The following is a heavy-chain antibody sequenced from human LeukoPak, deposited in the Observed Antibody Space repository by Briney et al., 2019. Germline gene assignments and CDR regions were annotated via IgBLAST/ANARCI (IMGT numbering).Heavy chain of an antibody. CDR2: INWNGGST. Sequence: GGSLRLSCAASGFTFDDYGMSWVRQAPGKGLEWVSGINWNGGSTGYADSVKGRFTISRDNAKNSLYLQMNSLRAEDTALYYCARGGDSGSYGGAFDIWGQGTMVTVSS. V-gene: IGHV3-20*04. CDR1: GFTFDDYG. J-gene: IGHJ3*02. D-gene: IGHD1-26*01. CDR3: ARGGDSGSYGGAFDI.